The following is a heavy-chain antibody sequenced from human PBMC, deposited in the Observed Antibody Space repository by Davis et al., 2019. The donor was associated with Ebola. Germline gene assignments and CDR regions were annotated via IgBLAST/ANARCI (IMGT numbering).Heavy chain of an antibody. CDR2: ICCDGEST. D-gene: IGHD3-22*01. CDR1: GFTFDDYT. Sequence: GESLKISCAASGFTFDDYTIHWVRQAPGKGLEWVSLICCDGESTWYADSVKGRFTISRDNSKNSLYLQMNNLRTEDTALYYCTRGERYYDGSGPFVGEGAYYMDVWGKGTTVTVSS. J-gene: IGHJ6*03. V-gene: IGHV3-43*01. CDR3: TRGERYYDGSGPFVGEGAYYMDV.